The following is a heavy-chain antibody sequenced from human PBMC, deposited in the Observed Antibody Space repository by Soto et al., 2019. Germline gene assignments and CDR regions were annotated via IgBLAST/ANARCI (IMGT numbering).Heavy chain of an antibody. V-gene: IGHV3-23*04. J-gene: IGHJ5*02. Sequence: EVQLVDSGGGLVQPGGSLRLSCAASGFIFSNYVMSWVRQAPGKGLEWVSSISDSGGTSYYADSVKGRFTISRDNSKNPLYLQMNSLRAEDTAIYYCAKRPRALLSLDLWGQGTLVTVSS. CDR1: GFIFSNYV. D-gene: IGHD1-26*01. CDR2: ISDSGGTS. CDR3: AKRPRALLSLDL.